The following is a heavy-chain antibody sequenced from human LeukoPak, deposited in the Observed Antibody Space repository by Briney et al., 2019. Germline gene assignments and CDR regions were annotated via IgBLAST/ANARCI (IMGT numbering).Heavy chain of an antibody. J-gene: IGHJ4*02. D-gene: IGHD1-26*01. V-gene: IGHV3-21*01. CDR1: GFTFSSYS. CDR2: ISSSSNYI. Sequence: PGGSLRLSCAASGFTFSSYSMNWVRQAPGKGLEWVSSISSSSNYIYYADSVKGRFPISRDNSKNTLYLQMNSLRAEDTAVYYCAKDSAASSSFDYWGQGTLVTVSS. CDR3: AKDSAASSSFDY.